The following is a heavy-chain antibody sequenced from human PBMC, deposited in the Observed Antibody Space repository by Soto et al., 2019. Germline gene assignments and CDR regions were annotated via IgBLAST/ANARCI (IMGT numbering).Heavy chain of an antibody. CDR3: ARGLVVVAATRGRYWFDP. Sequence: SETLSLTCTVAGGSISSGGYYWSWIRQHPGKGLEWIGYIYYSGSTYYNPSLKSRVTISVDTSKNQFSLKLSSVTAADTAVYYCARGLVVVAATRGRYWFDPWGQGTLVTVSS. D-gene: IGHD2-15*01. CDR1: GGSISSGGYY. CDR2: IYYSGST. V-gene: IGHV4-31*03. J-gene: IGHJ5*02.